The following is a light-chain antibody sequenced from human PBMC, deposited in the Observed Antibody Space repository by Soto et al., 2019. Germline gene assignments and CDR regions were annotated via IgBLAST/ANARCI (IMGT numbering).Light chain of an antibody. CDR1: TSNIGSNS. J-gene: IGLJ2*01. CDR3: STWDDSLDGVV. Sequence: QSVLTQPPSESGTPGQRVTISCSGSTSNIGSNSVNWYQQVAGTAPKLLIYGNNQRPSGVPDRFSDSKSGTSASLAIRGLQSEDEADYYCSTWDDSLDGVVFGGGTQLTVL. V-gene: IGLV1-44*01. CDR2: GNN.